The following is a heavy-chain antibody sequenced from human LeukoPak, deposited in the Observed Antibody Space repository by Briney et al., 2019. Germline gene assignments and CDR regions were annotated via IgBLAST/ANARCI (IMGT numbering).Heavy chain of an antibody. CDR2: ISAYNGNT. V-gene: IGHV1-18*01. Sequence: ASVTVSCKASGYTFSSYGISWVRQAPGQGLEWMGWISAYNGNTNYAHKFQGRVTMTTDTSTTTAYMELRSLRSDDTAVYYCARSSYYYDNSGYEIDYWGQGTLVTVSS. D-gene: IGHD3-22*01. CDR3: ARSSYYYDNSGYEIDY. CDR1: GYTFSSYG. J-gene: IGHJ4*02.